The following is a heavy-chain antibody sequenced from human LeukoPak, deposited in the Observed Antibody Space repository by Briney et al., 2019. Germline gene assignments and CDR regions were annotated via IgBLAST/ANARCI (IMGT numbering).Heavy chain of an antibody. Sequence: SGTLSLTCAVSGGSINSSNWWSWVRQPPGKGLEWIGEIYHSGSTNYNPSLKSRVTISVDKSKNQFSLKLSSVTAADTAVYYCARVRNDILTGYYLFDYWGQGTLVTVSS. V-gene: IGHV4-4*02. CDR2: IYHSGST. D-gene: IGHD3-9*01. CDR3: ARVRNDILTGYYLFDY. CDR1: GGSINSSNW. J-gene: IGHJ4*02.